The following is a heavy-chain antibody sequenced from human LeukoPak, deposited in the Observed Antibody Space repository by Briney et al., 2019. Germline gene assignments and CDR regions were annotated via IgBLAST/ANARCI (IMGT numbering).Heavy chain of an antibody. CDR1: GFSFASAW. J-gene: IGHJ4*02. V-gene: IGHV3-15*01. CDR2: IKSKIDGGTT. CDR3: TTDPGDYEIY. D-gene: IGHD4-17*01. Sequence: GGSLRLSCVASGFSFASAWMSWVRQAPGKGLEWVGRIKSKIDGGTTDYAAPVKGRFTISRDDSKTTLYLQMNSLKTEDTAVYYCTTDPGDYEIYWGQGTLVTVSS.